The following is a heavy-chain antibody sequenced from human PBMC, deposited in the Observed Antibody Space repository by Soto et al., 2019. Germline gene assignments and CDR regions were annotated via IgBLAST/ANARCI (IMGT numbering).Heavy chain of an antibody. CDR3: ARVGWEDDSSGSFDY. Sequence: QVQLQESGPGLVKPSETLSLTCTVSGGSVSSGSYYWSWIRQPPGKGLEWIGYIYYSGSTNYNHSLKSRVTISVDTSKNQFSLKLSSVTAADTAVYYCARVGWEDDSSGSFDYWGQGTLVTVSS. CDR2: IYYSGST. J-gene: IGHJ4*02. D-gene: IGHD3-22*01. V-gene: IGHV4-61*01. CDR1: GGSVSSGSYY.